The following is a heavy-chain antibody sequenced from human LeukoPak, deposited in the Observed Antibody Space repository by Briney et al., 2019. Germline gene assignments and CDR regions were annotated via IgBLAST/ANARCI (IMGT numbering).Heavy chain of an antibody. CDR2: IYYSGST. V-gene: IGHV4-39*07. CDR3: ARSGGTWIYNY. Sequence: SETLSLTCTVSGGSVSRSPYYWGWIRQPPGKGLEWIGNIYYSGSTYYNPSLKSRVTISVDTSKNQFSLKVTSVTAADTAVYYCARSGGTWIYNYWGQGTLVTVSS. J-gene: IGHJ4*02. CDR1: GGSVSRSPYY. D-gene: IGHD1-7*01.